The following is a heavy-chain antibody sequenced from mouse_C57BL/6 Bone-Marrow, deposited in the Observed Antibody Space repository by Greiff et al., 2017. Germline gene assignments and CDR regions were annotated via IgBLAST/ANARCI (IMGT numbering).Heavy chain of an antibody. D-gene: IGHD3-2*02. CDR2: INPSNGGT. Sequence: QVQLQQPGTELVKPGASVKLSCKASGYTFTSYWMHWVKQRPGQGLEWIGNINPSNGGTNYNEKFKSKASLTVDKSSSTAYMQLSSLTSEDSAVYYCARGYSSGYVDYAMDYWGQGTSVTVSS. V-gene: IGHV1-53*01. J-gene: IGHJ4*01. CDR3: ARGYSSGYVDYAMDY. CDR1: GYTFTSYW.